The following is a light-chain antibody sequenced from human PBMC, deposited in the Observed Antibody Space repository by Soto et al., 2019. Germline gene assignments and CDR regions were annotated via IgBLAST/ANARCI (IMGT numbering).Light chain of an antibody. V-gene: IGKV3-20*01. CDR1: QSVSSG. CDR2: GAS. Sequence: DIVMKQSPATLSVSAGEAHPVSCRASQSVSSGLAWYQLNPDQRPGVVLYGASSRATDIPDRFSGSGSGTDLTLIISRLEPEDFELYYCQQYDSSPATFGRGTRREI. CDR3: QQYDSSPAT. J-gene: IGKJ5*01.